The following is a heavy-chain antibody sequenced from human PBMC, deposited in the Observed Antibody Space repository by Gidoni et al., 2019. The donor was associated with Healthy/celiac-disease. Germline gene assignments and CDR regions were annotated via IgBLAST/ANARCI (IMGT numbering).Heavy chain of an antibody. CDR2: ISGSGGST. CDR3: ANLPNYDILTGYLRY. Sequence: EVQLLESGGGLVQPGGSLRLSCAASGFTFRRYAMSWVRQAPGKGLEWVSAISGSGGSTYYADSVKGRFTISRDNSKNTLYLQMNSLRAEDTAVYYCANLPNYDILTGYLRYWGQGTLVTVSS. CDR1: GFTFRRYA. J-gene: IGHJ4*02. V-gene: IGHV3-23*01. D-gene: IGHD3-9*01.